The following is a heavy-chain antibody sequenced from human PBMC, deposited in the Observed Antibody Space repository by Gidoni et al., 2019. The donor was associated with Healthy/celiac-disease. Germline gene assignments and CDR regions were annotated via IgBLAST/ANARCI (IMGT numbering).Heavy chain of an antibody. CDR3: ARRAKVQMNWFDP. J-gene: IGHJ5*02. V-gene: IGHV1-2*02. Sequence: QVQLVQSGAEVKKPGAAVKVARKASGHTFPGYFMHLLRQAPGQGLEWMGWIYPNSGGTNCAQKFQGRVTFTRGTSFSTAYMELCRLGSVGTAVYYCARRAKVQMNWFDPWGQGTLVTFSS. CDR1: GHTFPGYF. CDR2: IYPNSGGT. D-gene: IGHD3-10*01.